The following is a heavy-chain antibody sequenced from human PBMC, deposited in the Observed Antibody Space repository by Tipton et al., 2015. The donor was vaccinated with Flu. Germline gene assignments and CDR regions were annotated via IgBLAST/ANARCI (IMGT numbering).Heavy chain of an antibody. CDR3: AAWEPRDY. J-gene: IGHJ4*02. CDR2: VSASGVTT. D-gene: IGHD1-26*01. V-gene: IGHV3-23*01. Sequence: SLRLSCAASGFTFSNYAMSWVRQAPGEGLEWVSAVSASGVTTYFADSVKGRFTISRDISKNMVFLQMNSLRAEDTAVYYCAAWEPRDYWGQGVLVTVSS. CDR1: GFTFSNYA.